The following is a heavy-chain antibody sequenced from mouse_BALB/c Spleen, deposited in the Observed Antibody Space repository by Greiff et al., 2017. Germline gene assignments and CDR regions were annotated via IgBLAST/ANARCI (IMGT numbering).Heavy chain of an antibody. J-gene: IGHJ4*01. D-gene: IGHD3-3*01. CDR2: ISSGGSYT. CDR1: GFTFSSYA. Sequence: EVQLVESGGGLVKPGGSLKLSCAASGFTFSSYAMSWVRQSPEKRLEWVAEISSGGSYTYYPDTVTGRFTISRDNAKNTLYLEMSSLRSEDTAMYYCARDGDSYYAMDYWGQGTSVIVSS. V-gene: IGHV5-9-4*01. CDR3: ARDGDSYYAMDY.